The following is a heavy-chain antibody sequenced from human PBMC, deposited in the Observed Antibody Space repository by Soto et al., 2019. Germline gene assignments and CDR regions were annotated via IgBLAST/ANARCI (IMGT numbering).Heavy chain of an antibody. V-gene: IGHV1-3*01. CDR2: INAGNGNT. CDR1: GYTFTSYA. CDR3: ASTVTTTYYYYGMDV. Sequence: DSVKVSCKASGYTFTSYAMHWVRQAPGQRLEWMGWINAGNGNTKYSQKFQGRVTITRDTSASTAYMELSSLRSEDTAVYYCASTVTTTYYYYGMDVWGQGTTVTVSS. J-gene: IGHJ6*02. D-gene: IGHD4-17*01.